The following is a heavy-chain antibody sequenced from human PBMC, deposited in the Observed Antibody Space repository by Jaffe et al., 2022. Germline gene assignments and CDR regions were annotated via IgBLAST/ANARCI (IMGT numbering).Heavy chain of an antibody. CDR3: ARVGGMTTGVDY. CDR1: GGSISSYY. Sequence: QVQLQESGPGLVKPSETLSLTCTVSGGSISSYYWSWIRQPPGKGLEWIGYIYYSGSTNYNPSLKSRVTISVDTSKNQFSLKLSSVTAADTAVYYCARVGGMTTGVDYWGQGTLVTVSS. CDR2: IYYSGST. D-gene: IGHD4-17*01. J-gene: IGHJ4*02. V-gene: IGHV4-59*01.